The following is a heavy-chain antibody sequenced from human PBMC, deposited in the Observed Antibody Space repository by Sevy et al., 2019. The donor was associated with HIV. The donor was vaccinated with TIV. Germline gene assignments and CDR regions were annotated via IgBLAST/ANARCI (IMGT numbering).Heavy chain of an antibody. D-gene: IGHD7-27*01. CDR1: GFTFSGYG. Sequence: GGSLRLSCAGSGFTFSGYGMHWVRQAPGKGLEWLAVISWDASNKYYADSVKGRFTISRDNSKNTLYLQRNSLRAEDTAVYYCAKRTIAGDHFDYWGQGTLVTVSS. CDR2: ISWDASNK. V-gene: IGHV3-30*18. CDR3: AKRTIAGDHFDY. J-gene: IGHJ4*02.